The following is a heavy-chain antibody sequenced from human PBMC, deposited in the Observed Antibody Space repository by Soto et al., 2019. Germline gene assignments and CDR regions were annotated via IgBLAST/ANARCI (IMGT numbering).Heavy chain of an antibody. J-gene: IGHJ4*02. V-gene: IGHV1-3*01. CDR3: ARDTGSGLRVEPGIFEY. Sequence: QVQLVQSGAEVKKPGASVKVSCNPSGYAFTSYTMHWVRQAPGQGREWMGWINADNGDSKYSQKFQGRVTITRYTSASIAYMELSSLRSEDTAVYYCARDTGSGLRVEPGIFEYWGQGTLVTVSS. CDR1: GYAFTSYT. CDR2: INADNGDS. D-gene: IGHD1-26*01.